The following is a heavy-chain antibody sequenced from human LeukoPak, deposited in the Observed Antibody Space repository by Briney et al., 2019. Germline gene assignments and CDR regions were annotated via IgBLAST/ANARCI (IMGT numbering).Heavy chain of an antibody. CDR3: ARAGGWSPYNWFDP. V-gene: IGHV4-39*07. CDR1: GGSITSDSYY. J-gene: IGHJ5*02. Sequence: SKTLSLTCTVSGGSITSDSYYWDWIRQPPGEGLEWNGSVYYSGSAYYNPSLKSRVTISVDTSKSQFSLKLSSVTAADTAVYYCARAGGWSPYNWFDPWGQGTLVTVSS. D-gene: IGHD6-19*01. CDR2: VYYSGSA.